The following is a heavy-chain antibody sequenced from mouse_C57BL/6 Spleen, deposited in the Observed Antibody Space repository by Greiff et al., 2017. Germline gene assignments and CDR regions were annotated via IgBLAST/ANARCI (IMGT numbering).Heavy chain of an antibody. D-gene: IGHD1-1*01. J-gene: IGHJ2*01. CDR1: GYSFTGYY. Sequence: EVQLQQSGPELVKPGASVKISCKASGYSFTGYYMNWVKQSPEKSLEWIGEINPSTGGTTYNQKFKAKATLTVDKSSSTAYMQLKSLTSEDSAVYYCARLITTVVADYWGQGTTLTVSS. CDR3: ARLITTVVADY. CDR2: INPSTGGT. V-gene: IGHV1-42*01.